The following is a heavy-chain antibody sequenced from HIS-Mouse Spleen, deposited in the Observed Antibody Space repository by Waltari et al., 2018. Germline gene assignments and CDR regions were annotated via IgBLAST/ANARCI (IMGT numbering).Heavy chain of an antibody. CDR2: IYYSGST. Sequence: QLQLQESGPGLVKPSETLSLTCTVSGGSISSSSYYWGWIRQPPGKGLEWIGSIYYSGSTYYTPSLKSRVTISVDTSKSQFSLKLSSVTAADTAVYYCASVRITIFGVVIIFDYWGQGTLVTVSS. CDR1: GGSISSSSYY. J-gene: IGHJ4*02. CDR3: ASVRITIFGVVIIFDY. V-gene: IGHV4-39*01. D-gene: IGHD3-3*01.